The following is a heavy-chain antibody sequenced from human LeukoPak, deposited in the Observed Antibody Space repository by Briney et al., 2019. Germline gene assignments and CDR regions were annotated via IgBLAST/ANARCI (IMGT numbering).Heavy chain of an antibody. J-gene: IGHJ5*02. Sequence: SETLSLTCSVSGGSISSFYWSWIRHPPGNGLEWIGYFYSAGTPNSNPSLKNRVTMSVATSTNQSSLTLCSVPAADTAVYYSAGHYGSGSYYNVVGGFRFDPCGQGTLVTVSS. CDR3: AGHYGSGSYYNVVGGFRFDP. CDR1: GGSISSFY. D-gene: IGHD3-10*01. CDR2: FYSAGTP. V-gene: IGHV4-59*08.